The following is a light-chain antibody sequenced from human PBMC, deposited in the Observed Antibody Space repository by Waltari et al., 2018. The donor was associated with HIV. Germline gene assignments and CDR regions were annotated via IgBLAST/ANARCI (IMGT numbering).Light chain of an antibody. CDR3: QQYDSYPKT. V-gene: IGKV1-5*03. CDR2: KAS. CDR1: QSISTW. J-gene: IGKJ1*01. Sequence: QLTQSPSTLSASVGARVTITCRASQSISTWLAWYQQKPGKAPKLLIYKASSVDTGAPSRFSGSGSGTEFTLTISSLQPDDFATYYCQQYDSYPKTFGQWTKVEIK.